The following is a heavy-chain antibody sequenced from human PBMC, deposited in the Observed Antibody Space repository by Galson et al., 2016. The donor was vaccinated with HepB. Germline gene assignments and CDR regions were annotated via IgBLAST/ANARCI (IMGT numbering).Heavy chain of an antibody. CDR2: TTHGGGT. CDR1: GGSFSSYY. Sequence: SETLSLTCAVSGGSFSSYYWSWIRQSPGKGLEWIGETTHGGGTNYNPSLKSRVTISIDTSTNQFSLKLRSVTAADTAMYYCARWARGSYDYLTAVLRAFDIWGQGTMVTVSS. D-gene: IGHD3-9*01. J-gene: IGHJ3*02. CDR3: ARWARGSYDYLTAVLRAFDI. V-gene: IGHV4-34*01.